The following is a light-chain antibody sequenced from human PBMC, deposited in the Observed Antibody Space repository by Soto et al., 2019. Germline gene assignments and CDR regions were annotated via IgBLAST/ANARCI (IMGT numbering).Light chain of an antibody. CDR3: AAWDDRLIGWV. J-gene: IGLJ3*02. CDR2: SNN. CDR1: SSNIGNNN. V-gene: IGLV1-44*01. Sequence: QSVLTQPPSASGTPGQRVTISCSGSSSNIGNNNVNWYQQLPGTAPKLLIYSNNERPSGVPDRFSGSKSGTSASLDISGLQSEDEGDFYCAAWDDRLIGWVFGGGTKLTVL.